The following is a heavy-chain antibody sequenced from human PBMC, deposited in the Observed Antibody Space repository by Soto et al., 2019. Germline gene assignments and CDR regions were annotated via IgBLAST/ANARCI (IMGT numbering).Heavy chain of an antibody. D-gene: IGHD6-19*01. CDR3: ARSIAVAVDFDY. CDR1: GYTFTSYG. V-gene: IGHV1-18*01. Sequence: QVQLVQSGAEVKKPGASVKVSCKASGYTFTSYGFTWVRQAPGQGLEWMGWISAYNGNTNYAQKLQGRVTMTTDTPTSTAYMELRSLRCDDTAVYYCARSIAVAVDFDYWGQGTLVTVSS. J-gene: IGHJ4*02. CDR2: ISAYNGNT.